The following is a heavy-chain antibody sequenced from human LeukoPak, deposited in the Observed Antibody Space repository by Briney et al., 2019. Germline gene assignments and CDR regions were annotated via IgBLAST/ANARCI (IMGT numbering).Heavy chain of an antibody. Sequence: SETLSLTCTVSGGSISSGGYYWSWIRQPPGKGLEWIGYIYHSGSTYYNPSLKSRVTISVDRSKNQFSLKLSSVTAADTAVYYCATERPINYYYDSSGHRGGWFDPWGQGTLVTVSS. D-gene: IGHD3-22*01. CDR3: ATERPINYYYDSSGHRGGWFDP. V-gene: IGHV4-30-2*01. J-gene: IGHJ5*02. CDR2: IYHSGST. CDR1: GGSISSGGYY.